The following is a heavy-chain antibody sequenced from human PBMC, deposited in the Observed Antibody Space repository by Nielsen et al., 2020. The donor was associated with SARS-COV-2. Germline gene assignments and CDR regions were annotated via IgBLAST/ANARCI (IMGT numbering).Heavy chain of an antibody. V-gene: IGHV3-7*02. J-gene: IGHJ4*02. CDR2: IKEDGSEI. Sequence: GESLKISCAASGFTFGDYWMNWVRQALGKGLEWVANIKEDGSEIHYVDSVEGRFTISRDNAKNSLYLQMNRLSAEDTAVYYCVRVRDDGHYYDTGPFDYWGQGALVTVSS. D-gene: IGHD3-22*01. CDR3: VRVRDDGHYYDTGPFDY. CDR1: GFTFGDYW.